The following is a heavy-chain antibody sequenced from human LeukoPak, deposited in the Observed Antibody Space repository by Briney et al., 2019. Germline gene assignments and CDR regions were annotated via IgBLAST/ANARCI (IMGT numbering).Heavy chain of an antibody. Sequence: GGSLRLSCAASGFTLSSYSMNWVRKAPGKGLDWVSSIISSSSYIYYADSVKGRFTISRDNAKNSLYLQMNSLRAEDTAVYYCARDRYIYDSSGYYPPDAFDIWGQGTMVTVSS. J-gene: IGHJ3*02. CDR3: ARDRYIYDSSGYYPPDAFDI. D-gene: IGHD3-22*01. CDR2: IISSSSYI. CDR1: GFTLSSYS. V-gene: IGHV3-21*01.